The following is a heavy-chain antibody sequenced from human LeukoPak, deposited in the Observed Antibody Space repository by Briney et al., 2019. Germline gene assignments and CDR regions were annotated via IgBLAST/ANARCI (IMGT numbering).Heavy chain of an antibody. D-gene: IGHD2-2*01. J-gene: IGHJ6*03. V-gene: IGHV4-39*07. Sequence: SETLSLTCSVSGVSISSSNSYWGWIRQPPGKGLEWIGSIYYTGNTYYNASLKSRVTISVDTSKNQFSLKLRSVTAADRAVYYCARGRTGYQLLPTKKDYSYYYVDVWDKGTTVTVSS. CDR3: ARGRTGYQLLPTKKDYSYYYVDV. CDR1: GVSISSSNSY. CDR2: IYYTGNT.